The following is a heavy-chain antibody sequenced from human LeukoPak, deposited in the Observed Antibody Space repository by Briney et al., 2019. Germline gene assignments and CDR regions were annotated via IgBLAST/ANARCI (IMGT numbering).Heavy chain of an antibody. CDR2: ISGSGYTI. CDR1: GFIFSTYA. Sequence: AGGSLRLSCAASGFIFSTYAISWVRQAPGRGLECVASISGSGYTIYYADSVKGRFTTSRDNSKNTLYLQVNSLRAEGTAIYYCAKDLRVVGESSAGPLDHWGQGTLVTVSS. D-gene: IGHD2-15*01. V-gene: IGHV3-23*01. CDR3: AKDLRVVGESSAGPLDH. J-gene: IGHJ4*02.